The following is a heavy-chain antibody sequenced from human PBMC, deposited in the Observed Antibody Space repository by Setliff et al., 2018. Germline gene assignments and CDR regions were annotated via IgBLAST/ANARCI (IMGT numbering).Heavy chain of an antibody. CDR3: ARDPFRNYDTAPVWFDP. V-gene: IGHV1-69*13. J-gene: IGHJ5*02. D-gene: IGHD3-22*01. CDR1: GYTFTSYG. Sequence: ASVKVSCKASGYTFTSYGIHWVRQAPGQGLVWMGGINPIFGTAHYAQKFQGRVTITADESTSTAYMELRSLRSDDTAVYYCARDPFRNYDTAPVWFDPWGQGTLVTVSS. CDR2: INPIFGTA.